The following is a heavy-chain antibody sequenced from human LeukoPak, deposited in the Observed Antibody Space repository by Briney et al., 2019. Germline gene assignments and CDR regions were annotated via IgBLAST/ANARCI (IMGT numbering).Heavy chain of an antibody. CDR2: INHSGST. V-gene: IGHV4-34*01. CDR1: GXSFSGYY. CDR3: ARASSGTYYYFDY. Sequence: SETLSLTCAVYGXSFSGYYGSWIRQPPGKGLECIGEINHSGSTNYNPSLKSRVTISVDTSKNQFSLKLSSVTAADTAVYYCARASSGTYYYFDYWGQGTLVTVSS. D-gene: IGHD1-26*01. J-gene: IGHJ4*02.